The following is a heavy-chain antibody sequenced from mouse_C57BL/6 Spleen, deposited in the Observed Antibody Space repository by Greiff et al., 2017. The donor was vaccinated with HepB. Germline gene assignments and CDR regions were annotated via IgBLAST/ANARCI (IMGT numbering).Heavy chain of an antibody. J-gene: IGHJ1*03. CDR2: IHPNSGST. CDR3: ARNLRGWYFDV. Sequence: VQLQQSGAELVKPGASVKLSCKASGYTFTSYWMHWVKQRPGQGLEWIGMIHPNSGSTNYNEKFKSKATLTVDKSSSTAYMQLSSLTSEDSAVYYCARNLRGWYFDVWGTGTTVTVSS. V-gene: IGHV1-64*01. CDR1: GYTFTSYW. D-gene: IGHD3-3*01.